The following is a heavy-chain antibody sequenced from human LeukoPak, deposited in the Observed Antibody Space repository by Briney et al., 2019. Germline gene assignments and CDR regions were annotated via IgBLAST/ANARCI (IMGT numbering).Heavy chain of an antibody. CDR3: ASSSSSWYSLNAFDI. D-gene: IGHD6-13*01. CDR2: INHSGST. V-gene: IGHV4-34*01. CDR1: GGSFSGYY. J-gene: IGHJ3*02. Sequence: SETLSLTCAVYGGSFSGYYWSWIRQPPGKGLEWIGEINHSGSTNYNPSLKSRVTISVDTSKNQFSLKLSSVTAADTAVYYCASSSSSWYSLNAFDIRGQGTMVTVSS.